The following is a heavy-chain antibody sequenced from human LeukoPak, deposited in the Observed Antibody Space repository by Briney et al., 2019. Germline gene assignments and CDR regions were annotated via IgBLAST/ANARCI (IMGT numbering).Heavy chain of an antibody. J-gene: IGHJ5*01. CDR3: ARTQGSHWFDS. CDR1: GXXIXTRDYY. Sequence: LXXTXXXSGXXIXTRDYYWSWLRQHPVKGLEWIGYISYRGASYNNPSLKSRLTLSIDTSRNQFSLRLTSVTSADTAVYYCARTQGSHWFDSWGQGALVLVSS. V-gene: IGHV4-31*02. CDR2: ISYRGAS.